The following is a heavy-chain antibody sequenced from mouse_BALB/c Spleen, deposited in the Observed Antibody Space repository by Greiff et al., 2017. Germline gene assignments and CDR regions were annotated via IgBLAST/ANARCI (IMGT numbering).Heavy chain of an antibody. CDR3: ARDSSGYEFAY. J-gene: IGHJ3*01. D-gene: IGHD3-1*01. CDR1: GFSLTSYG. V-gene: IGHV2-9*02. CDR2: IWAGGST. Sequence: ESGPGLVAPSQSLSITCTVSGFSLTSYGVHWVRQPPGKGLEWLGVIWAGGSTNYNSALMSRLSISKDNSKSQVFLQMNSLQTDDTAMYYCARDSSGYEFAYWGQGTLVTVSA.